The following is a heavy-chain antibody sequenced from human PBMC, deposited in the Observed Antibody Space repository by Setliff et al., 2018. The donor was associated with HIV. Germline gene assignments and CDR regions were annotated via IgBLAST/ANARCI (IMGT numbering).Heavy chain of an antibody. D-gene: IGHD1-26*01. V-gene: IGHV1-18*01. Sequence: ASVKVSCKASGYTCSNFAIGWLRQAPGQGLEWMGWISSYSDNTFYARSLQGRVTMTTDTASSTSYMELRSVRSDDTAMYYCARIRAGALLNAFDIWAQGTMVTVSS. J-gene: IGHJ3*02. CDR1: GYTCSNFA. CDR3: ARIRAGALLNAFDI. CDR2: ISSYSDNT.